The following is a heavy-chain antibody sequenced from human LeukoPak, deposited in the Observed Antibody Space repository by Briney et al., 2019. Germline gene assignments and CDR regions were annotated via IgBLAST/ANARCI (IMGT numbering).Heavy chain of an antibody. J-gene: IGHJ4*02. V-gene: IGHV3-21*01. CDR2: ISSSSSYI. CDR3: ATIVVPAARPDY. CDR1: GFTFSSYS. D-gene: IGHD2-2*01. Sequence: GGSLRLSCEASGFTFSSYSMNWVRQAPGKGLEWVSSISSSSSYIYYADSVKGRFTISRDNAKNSLYLQMNSLRAEDTAVYYCATIVVPAARPDYWGQGTLVTVSS.